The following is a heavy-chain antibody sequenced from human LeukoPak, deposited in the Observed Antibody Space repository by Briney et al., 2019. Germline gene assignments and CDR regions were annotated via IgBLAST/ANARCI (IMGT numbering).Heavy chain of an antibody. V-gene: IGHV3-30*02. CDR3: AKDLVTWGNRYFDH. CDR1: GFTFSTYG. CDR2: IGHDGTKI. D-gene: IGHD3-16*01. J-gene: IGHJ4*02. Sequence: LPGGSLRLSCAASGFTFSTYGMHWVRQAPGKGLEWVAFIGHDGTKIYYADSVQGRFTISRDNSKNTLYLEMNSLSGEDTALYYCAKDLVTWGNRYFDHWGQGTLGTVSS.